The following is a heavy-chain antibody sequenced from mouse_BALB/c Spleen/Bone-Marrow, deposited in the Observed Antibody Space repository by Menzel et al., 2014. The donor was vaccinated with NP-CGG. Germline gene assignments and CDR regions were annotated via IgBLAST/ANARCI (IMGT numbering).Heavy chain of an antibody. CDR3: ANYYYGSSLIAY. J-gene: IGHJ3*01. CDR1: GFNIKDTY. Sequence: EVQLQQSGAELVKPGASVKLSCTASGFNIKDTYMHWVKQRPEQGLEWIGRIDPANGNTKYDPKFQGKATITADTSSNTAYLQLSSLSSEDTAVYYCANYYYGSSLIAYWGRGTLVTDTA. D-gene: IGHD1-1*01. V-gene: IGHV14-3*02. CDR2: IDPANGNT.